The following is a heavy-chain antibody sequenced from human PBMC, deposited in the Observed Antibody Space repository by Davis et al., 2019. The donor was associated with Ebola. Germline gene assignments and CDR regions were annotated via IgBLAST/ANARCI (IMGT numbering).Heavy chain of an antibody. CDR2: ISSSSTTI. D-gene: IGHD4-17*01. V-gene: IGHV3-48*01. CDR3: AREDYGDYYFDY. Sequence: GGSLRLSCAASGFTFDTHNINWVRQAPGKGLEWVSHISSSSTTIYYADSVKGRFTISRDNSKNTLYLQMNSLRAEDTAVYYCAREDYGDYYFDYWGQGTLVTVSS. CDR1: GFTFDTHN. J-gene: IGHJ4*02.